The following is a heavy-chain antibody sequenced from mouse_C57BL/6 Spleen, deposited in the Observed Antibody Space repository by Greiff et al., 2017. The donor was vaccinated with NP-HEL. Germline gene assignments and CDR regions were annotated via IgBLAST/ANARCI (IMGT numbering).Heavy chain of an antibody. V-gene: IGHV1-69*01. J-gene: IGHJ3*01. CDR1: GYTFTSYW. D-gene: IGHD1-1*01. CDR2: IDPSDSYT. Sequence: VQLQQPGAELVMPGASVKLSCKASGYTFTSYWMHWVKQRPGQGLEWIGEIDPSDSYTNYNQKFKGKSTLTVDKSSSTAYMQLSSLTSEDSAVYYCARKVTTVGGFAYWGQGTLVTVSA. CDR3: ARKVTTVGGFAY.